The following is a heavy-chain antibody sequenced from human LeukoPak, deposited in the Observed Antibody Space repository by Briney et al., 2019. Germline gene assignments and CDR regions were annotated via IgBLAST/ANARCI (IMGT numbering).Heavy chain of an antibody. CDR1: GGTFSSYA. J-gene: IGHJ4*02. Sequence: SVNVPFKASGGTFSSYAISWVRQAPGQGLEWMGGIIPIFGTANYAQKFQGRVTITADESTSTAYMELSSLRSEDTAVYYCAGGEPAGRESGSYYEWGQGTLVTVSS. CDR2: IIPIFGTA. V-gene: IGHV1-69*13. D-gene: IGHD1-26*01. CDR3: AGGEPAGRESGSYYE.